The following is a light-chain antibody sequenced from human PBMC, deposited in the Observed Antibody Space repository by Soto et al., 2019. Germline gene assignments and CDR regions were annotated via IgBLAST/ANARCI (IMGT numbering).Light chain of an antibody. V-gene: IGLV1-40*01. CDR3: QFYDKSLSTSV. CDR1: SSNIGAGYD. Sequence: QSVLTQPPSVSGAPGQRVTISCTGSSSNIGAGYDVHWYQQLPATAPKLLIYGNNNRPSGVPDRFSGSKSGTSASLAITGLQAEDEADFYCQFYDKSLSTSVFGGGTKLTVL. CDR2: GNN. J-gene: IGLJ2*01.